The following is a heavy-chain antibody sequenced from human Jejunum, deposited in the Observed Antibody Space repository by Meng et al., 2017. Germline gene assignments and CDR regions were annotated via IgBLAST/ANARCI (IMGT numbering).Heavy chain of an antibody. CDR3: ARASYSYDSWFDP. CDR1: GGSISIRGYY. CDR2: IYYNGKS. J-gene: IGHJ5*02. V-gene: IGHV4-39*01. Sequence: QLQLQESGPGLVKPSETRSLSCTVSGGSISIRGYYWVWIRQSPGEGLEWIGQIYYNGKSYYNPSLKSRVTMSVDTSRSQFSLNLNTVTAEDTAVYYCARASYSYDSWFDPWGQGTLVTVSS. D-gene: IGHD5-18*01.